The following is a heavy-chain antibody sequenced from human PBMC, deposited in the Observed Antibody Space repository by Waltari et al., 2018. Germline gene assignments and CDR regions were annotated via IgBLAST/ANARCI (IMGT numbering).Heavy chain of an antibody. V-gene: IGHV3-23*01. J-gene: IGHJ3*02. Sequence: EVQLLESGGGLVQPGGSLRLSCAASGFTLSSHAMSWVRQAPGKVLEWVSGIIGSGSNTHHADSVKGRFTISRDNSKNTLYLQMNSLRADDTAIYYCAKDWRGTIWDAFDIWGQGTMVTVSS. CDR3: AKDWRGTIWDAFDI. CDR2: IIGSGSNT. D-gene: IGHD3-3*01. CDR1: GFTLSSHA.